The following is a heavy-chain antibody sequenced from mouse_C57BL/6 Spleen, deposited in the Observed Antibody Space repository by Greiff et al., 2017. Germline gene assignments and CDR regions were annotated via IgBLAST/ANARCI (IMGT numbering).Heavy chain of an antibody. CDR3: ARRYGSSYFYAMDY. CDR2: ISSGSSTI. V-gene: IGHV5-17*01. D-gene: IGHD1-1*01. J-gene: IGHJ4*01. Sequence: EVKLQESGGGLVKPGGSLKLSCAASGFTFSDYGMHWVRQAPEKGLEWVAYISSGSSTIYYADTVKGRFTISRDNAKNTLFLQMTSLRSEDTAMYYCARRYGSSYFYAMDYWGQGTSVTVSS. CDR1: GFTFSDYG.